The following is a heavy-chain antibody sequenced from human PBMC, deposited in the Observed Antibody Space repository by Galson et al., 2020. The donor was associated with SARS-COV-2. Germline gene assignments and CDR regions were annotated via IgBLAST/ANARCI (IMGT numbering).Heavy chain of an antibody. CDR3: AKSRGGYYGDAFDI. CDR2: ISYDGSNK. J-gene: IGHJ3*02. D-gene: IGHD3-22*01. Sequence: GESLKIPCAASRFILSSYGMHWVRQAPGKGLEWVAVISYDGSNKYDVDSVKGRLTISRDNSKNTLDLQMNSLRAEDTAVYYCAKSRGGYYGDAFDIWVQGSMVIVSA. V-gene: IGHV3-30*18. CDR1: RFILSSYG.